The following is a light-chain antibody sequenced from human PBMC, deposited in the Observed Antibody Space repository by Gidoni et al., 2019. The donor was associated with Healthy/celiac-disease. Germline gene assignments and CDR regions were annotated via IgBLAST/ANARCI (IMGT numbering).Light chain of an antibody. CDR2: KAS. Sequence: IPMPHPPSTLSASVGDRVTITCRASQSISSWLAWYQQKPGKAPKLLIYKASSLESGVPSRFSGSGSGTEFTLTISSLQPDDFATYYCQQYNSYSTWTFGQGTKVEIK. CDR3: QQYNSYSTWT. V-gene: IGKV1-5*03. CDR1: QSISSW. J-gene: IGKJ1*01.